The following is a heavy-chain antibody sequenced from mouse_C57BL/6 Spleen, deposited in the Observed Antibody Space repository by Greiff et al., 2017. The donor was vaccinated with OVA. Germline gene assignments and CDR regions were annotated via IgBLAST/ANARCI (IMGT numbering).Heavy chain of an antibody. CDR3: ARWDSNYAFAY. CDR2: ISYSGST. J-gene: IGHJ3*01. V-gene: IGHV3-8*01. Sequence: VQLKESGPGLAKPSQTLSLTCSVTGYSITSDYWNWLRKFPGNKLEYMGYISYSGSTYYNPSLKSRISITRDTSKNQYYLQLNSVTTEDTATYYCARWDSNYAFAYWGQGTLVTVSA. CDR1: GYSITSDY. D-gene: IGHD2-5*01.